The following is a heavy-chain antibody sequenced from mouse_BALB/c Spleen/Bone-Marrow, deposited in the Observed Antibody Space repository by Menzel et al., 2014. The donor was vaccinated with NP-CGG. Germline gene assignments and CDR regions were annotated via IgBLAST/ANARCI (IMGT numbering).Heavy chain of an antibody. CDR3: ANYYYGYYFDY. CDR1: GINIKDTY. V-gene: IGHV14-3*02. CDR2: IDPANGNT. D-gene: IGHD1-1*01. J-gene: IGHJ2*01. Sequence: VQLQQSGAELVKPGASVKLSCTASGINIKDTYMHWVKQRPEQGLEWIGRIDPANGNTKYDPKFQDKATITADTSSNTAYLQLSSLTSEDTAVYYCANYYYGYYFDYWGQGTTLTVSS.